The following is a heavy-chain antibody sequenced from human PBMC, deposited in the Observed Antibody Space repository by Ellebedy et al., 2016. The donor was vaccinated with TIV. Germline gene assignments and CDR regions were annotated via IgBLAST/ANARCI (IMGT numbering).Heavy chain of an antibody. J-gene: IGHJ4*02. D-gene: IGHD2-2*01. V-gene: IGHV4-39*07. Sequence: SETLSLXXTVSGDSITSSISYWGWIRQPPGRGLEWVGNVYYSGSATYNPSLKSRLTMSVDTSKNQFSLNLRSVTAADTAIYYCARLCSSFDCSGAFDFWGQGILVTVSS. CDR2: VYYSGSA. CDR3: ARLCSSFDCSGAFDF. CDR1: GDSITSSISY.